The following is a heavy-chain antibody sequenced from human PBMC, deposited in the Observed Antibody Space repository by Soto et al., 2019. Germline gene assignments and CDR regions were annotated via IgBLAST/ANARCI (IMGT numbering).Heavy chain of an antibody. V-gene: IGHV3-30*18. D-gene: IGHD6-19*01. CDR1: GFTFSDYA. CDR2: VSHDGRNT. Sequence: PGGSLRLSCAASGFTFSDYAMHWVRQAPGKGLERVAVVSHDGRNTHYADSVKGRFTISRDISKNTVSLEMTSLRAEDTAVYYCAKGGRQWLVTSDFNYWGRGTLVTVSS. J-gene: IGHJ4*02. CDR3: AKGGRQWLVTSDFNY.